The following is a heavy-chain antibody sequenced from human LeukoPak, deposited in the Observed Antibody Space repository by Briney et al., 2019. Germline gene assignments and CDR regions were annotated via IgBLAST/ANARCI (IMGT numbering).Heavy chain of an antibody. CDR2: IYYSGST. CDR1: DGSISSYY. D-gene: IGHD6-6*01. V-gene: IGHV4-59*01. CDR3: ARGGAVRPFDY. J-gene: IGHJ4*02. Sequence: PSETLSLTCTVSDGSISSYYWSWIRQPPGKGLEWIAYIYYSGSTNYNPSLKSRVTISVYTSKKQFSLKLNSVTAADTAIYYCARGGAVRPFDYWGQGTLVTVSS.